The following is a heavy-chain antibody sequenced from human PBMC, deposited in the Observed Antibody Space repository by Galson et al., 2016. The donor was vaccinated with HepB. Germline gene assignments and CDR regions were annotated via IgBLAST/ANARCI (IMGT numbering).Heavy chain of an antibody. D-gene: IGHD4/OR15-4a*01. CDR1: GFTLSNYN. J-gene: IGHJ5*02. V-gene: IGHV3-30-3*02. Sequence: SLRLSCAASGFTLSNYNVHWVRQAPGKGLEWVAIMSYDGANTFYADSVKGRFTISRDNSKNTLSLQMNSLRPDDTGVYYCTNDYGGFDPWGQGTLVTVSS. CDR3: TNDYGGFDP. CDR2: MSYDGANT.